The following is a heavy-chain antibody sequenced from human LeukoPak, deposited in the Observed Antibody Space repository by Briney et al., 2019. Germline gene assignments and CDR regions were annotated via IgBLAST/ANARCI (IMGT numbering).Heavy chain of an antibody. CDR3: ARDMWELPSDYYYDY. J-gene: IGHJ4*02. V-gene: IGHV1-2*06. CDR2: INPNSGDT. CDR1: VYTFTGHY. Sequence: ASVTVSFKASVYTFTGHYLNWLRQAPGQGLEWMGRINPNSGDTKYADKFQGRVTMTRDTSTSTAYMELNGLRSDDTASYYCARDMWELPSDYYYDYWGQGTLVTVSS. D-gene: IGHD1-26*01.